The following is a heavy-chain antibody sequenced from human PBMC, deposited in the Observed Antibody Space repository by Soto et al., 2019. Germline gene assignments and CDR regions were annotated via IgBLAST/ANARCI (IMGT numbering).Heavy chain of an antibody. Sequence: KGLEWVAVIWYDGSNKYYADSVKGRFTISRDNSKNTLYLQMNSLRAEDTAVYYCARDGGYCSGGSCYSPRAQYFQHWGQGTLVTVSS. V-gene: IGHV3-33*01. D-gene: IGHD2-15*01. CDR3: ARDGGYCSGGSCYSPRAQYFQH. CDR2: IWYDGSNK. J-gene: IGHJ1*01.